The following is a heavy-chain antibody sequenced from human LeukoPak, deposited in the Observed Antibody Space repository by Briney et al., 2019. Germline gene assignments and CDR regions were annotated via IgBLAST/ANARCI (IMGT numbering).Heavy chain of an antibody. J-gene: IGHJ4*02. D-gene: IGHD3-22*01. Sequence: PSETLSLTCAVYGGSFSGYYWSWIRQHPGKGLEWIGYIYYSGNAYYNPSLTSRVTISVDTSKNQFSLKLSSVTAADTAVYYCARAGYDSSGYSTYYFDYWGQGTLVTVSS. CDR2: IYYSGNA. CDR1: GGSFSGYY. V-gene: IGHV4-31*11. CDR3: ARAGYDSSGYSTYYFDY.